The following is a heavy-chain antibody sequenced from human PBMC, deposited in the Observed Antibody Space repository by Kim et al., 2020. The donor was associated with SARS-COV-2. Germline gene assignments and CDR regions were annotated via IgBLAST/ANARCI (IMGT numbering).Heavy chain of an antibody. CDR3: ASRRIAAAGDYFDY. D-gene: IGHD6-13*01. Sequence: SETLSLTCTVSGGSISSSSYYWGWIRRPPGKGLEWIGSIYYSGSTYYNPSLKSRVTISVDMTKNQFSLKLSSVTAADTAVYYCASRRIAAAGDYFDYWGQGTLVPVSS. CDR2: IYYSGST. V-gene: IGHV4-39*01. CDR1: GGSISSSSYY. J-gene: IGHJ4*02.